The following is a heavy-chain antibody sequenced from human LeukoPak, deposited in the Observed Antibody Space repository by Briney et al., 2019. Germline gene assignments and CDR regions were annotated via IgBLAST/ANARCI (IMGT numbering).Heavy chain of an antibody. CDR1: GGSISSYY. CDR3: ARLTVTPAYYYYYYMDV. Sequence: SETLSLTCTVSGGSISSYYWSWIRQPPGKGLEWIGEINHSGSTNYNPSLKSRVTISVDTSKNQFSLKLSSVTAADTAVYYCARLTVTPAYYYYYYMDVWGKGTTVTVSS. CDR2: INHSGST. J-gene: IGHJ6*03. V-gene: IGHV4-34*01. D-gene: IGHD4-17*01.